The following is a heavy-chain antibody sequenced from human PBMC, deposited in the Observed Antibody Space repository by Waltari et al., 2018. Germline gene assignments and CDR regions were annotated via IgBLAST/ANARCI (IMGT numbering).Heavy chain of an antibody. J-gene: IGHJ3*02. Sequence: EVQLVESGGGLVQPGRSLRLSCTASGFTFGDYAMSWVRQAPGKGLEWVGFIISKAYGGTTEYAASVKGRFTISRDDSKSIAYLQMNSLKTEDTAVYYCTREIDTDYGDYVDAFDIWGQGTMVTVSS. CDR2: IISKAYGGTT. D-gene: IGHD4-17*01. CDR3: TREIDTDYGDYVDAFDI. V-gene: IGHV3-49*04. CDR1: GFTFGDYA.